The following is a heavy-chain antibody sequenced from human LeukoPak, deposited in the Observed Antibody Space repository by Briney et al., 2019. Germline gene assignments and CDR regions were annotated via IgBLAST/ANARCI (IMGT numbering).Heavy chain of an antibody. CDR1: GGSISSSNW. D-gene: IGHD3-10*01. V-gene: IGHV4-4*02. CDR2: IYHSGST. J-gene: IGHJ4*02. CDR3: ARRAGRFGELLMFFYFDY. Sequence: SGTLSLTCAVSGGSISSSNWWSWVRQPPGKGLEWIGEIYHSGSTNYNPSLKSRVTISVDKSKNQFSLKLSSVTAADTAVYYCARRAGRFGELLMFFYFDYWGQGTLVPVSS.